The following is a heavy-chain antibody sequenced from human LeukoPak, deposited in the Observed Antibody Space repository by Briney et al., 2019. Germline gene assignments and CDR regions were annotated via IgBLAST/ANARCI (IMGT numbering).Heavy chain of an antibody. Sequence: ASVKVSCKASGGTFSSYAISWVRQAPGQGLEWMGRIIPILGIANYAQKFQGRVTITADKSTSTAYMELSSLRSEDTAVYYCARGFAGTKTLDYWGQGTLVTVSS. CDR2: IIPILGIA. V-gene: IGHV1-69*04. CDR1: GGTFSSYA. D-gene: IGHD3-10*01. J-gene: IGHJ4*02. CDR3: ARGFAGTKTLDY.